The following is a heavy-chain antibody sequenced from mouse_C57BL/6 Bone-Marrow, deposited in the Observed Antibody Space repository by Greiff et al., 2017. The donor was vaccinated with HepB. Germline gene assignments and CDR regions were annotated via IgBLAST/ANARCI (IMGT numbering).Heavy chain of an antibody. D-gene: IGHD2-2*01. J-gene: IGHJ4*01. CDR1: GFTFSDYG. V-gene: IGHV5-17*01. CDR2: ISSGSSTI. Sequence: EVKLEESGGGLVKPGGSLKLSCAASGFTFSDYGMHWVRQAPEKGLEWVAYISSGSSTIYYADTVKGRFTIARDNAKTTLFLQKTRLTSEDTAVYYCACMATTGGYYYAMDYWGQGTPVTVSA. CDR3: ACMATTGGYYYAMDY.